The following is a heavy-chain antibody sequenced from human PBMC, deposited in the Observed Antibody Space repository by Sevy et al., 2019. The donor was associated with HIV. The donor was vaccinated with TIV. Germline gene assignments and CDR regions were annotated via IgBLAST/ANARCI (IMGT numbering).Heavy chain of an antibody. J-gene: IGHJ6*02. CDR1: GGSISSSNW. D-gene: IGHD3-3*01. CDR3: ARDYYDFWGGSINRMDV. V-gene: IGHV4-4*02. CDR2: IYHSGST. Sequence: SETLSLTCAVSGGSISSSNWWSWVRQPPGKGLEWIGEIYHSGSTNYNPSLKSRVTISVDKSKNQFSLKLSSVTAADTVVYYCARDYYDFWGGSINRMDVWGQGTTVTVSS.